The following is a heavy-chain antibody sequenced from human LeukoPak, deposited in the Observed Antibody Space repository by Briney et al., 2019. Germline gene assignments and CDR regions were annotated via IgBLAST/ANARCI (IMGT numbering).Heavy chain of an antibody. CDR3: ATSPPFRGFDY. V-gene: IGHV1-69*05. Sequence: SVKVSCKASGGTFSSYAISWVRQAPGQGLEWMGRIIPIFGTANYAQKFQGRVTTTTDESTSTAYMELSSLRSEDTAVYYCATSPPFRGFDYWGQGTLVTVSS. CDR1: GGTFSSYA. CDR2: IIPIFGTA. J-gene: IGHJ4*02.